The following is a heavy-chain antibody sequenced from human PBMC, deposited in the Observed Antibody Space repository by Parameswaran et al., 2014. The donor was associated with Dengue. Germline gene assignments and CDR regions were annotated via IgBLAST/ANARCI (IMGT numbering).Heavy chain of an antibody. V-gene: IGHV3-7*01. CDR3: ARYQRGYHFYMDV. CDR2: IKQDGSET. J-gene: IGHJ6*03. D-gene: IGHD2-2*01. Sequence: RWIRQPPGKGLEWVANIKQDGSETYYVDSVKGRFTISRDNAKNSLYLQMNSLRGEDTAFYYCARYQRGYHFYMDVWGKGTTVTVSS.